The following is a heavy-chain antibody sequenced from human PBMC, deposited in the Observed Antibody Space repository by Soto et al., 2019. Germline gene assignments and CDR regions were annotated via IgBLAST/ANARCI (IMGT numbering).Heavy chain of an antibody. CDR1: GGSVSSGSYY. V-gene: IGHV4-61*01. CDR2: IYYSGST. CDR3: ARVAAAVRRLDFDY. J-gene: IGHJ4*02. D-gene: IGHD3-10*01. Sequence: PSETLSLTCTVSGGSVSSGSYYWSWIRQPPGKGLEWIGYIYYSGSTNYNPSLKSRVTISVDTSKNQFSLKLSSVTAADTAVYYCARVAAAVRRLDFDYWGQGTLVTVSS.